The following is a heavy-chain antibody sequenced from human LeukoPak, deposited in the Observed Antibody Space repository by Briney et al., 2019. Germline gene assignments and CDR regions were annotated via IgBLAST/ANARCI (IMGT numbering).Heavy chain of an antibody. CDR2: ISDSGDST. CDR1: GFTFSSYA. V-gene: IGHV3-23*01. CDR3: AKNPAPTTYSTFDC. J-gene: IGHJ4*02. D-gene: IGHD2-21*01. Sequence: GGSLRLSCAASGFTFSSYAMTWVRQAPGKGLEWVSTISDSGDSTYYADSVTGRFTISRDNSKSTLYLQMSSLGAEGTAVYYCAKNPAPTTYSTFDCWGQGTLVTVSS.